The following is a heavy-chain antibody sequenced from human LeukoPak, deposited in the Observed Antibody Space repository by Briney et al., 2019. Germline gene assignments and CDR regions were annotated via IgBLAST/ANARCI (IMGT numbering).Heavy chain of an antibody. Sequence: GGSLRLSCAASGFTFSSYSMNWVRQAPGKELEWVSSISSSSSYIYYADSVKGRFTISRDNAKNSLYLQMNSLRAEDTAVYYCARKGVYCSSTSCQIPYGMDVWGQGTTVTVSS. D-gene: IGHD2-2*01. CDR3: ARKGVYCSSTSCQIPYGMDV. J-gene: IGHJ6*02. CDR1: GFTFSSYS. V-gene: IGHV3-21*01. CDR2: ISSSSSYI.